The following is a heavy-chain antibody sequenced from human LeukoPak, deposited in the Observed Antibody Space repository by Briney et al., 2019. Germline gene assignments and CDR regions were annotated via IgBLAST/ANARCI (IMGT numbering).Heavy chain of an antibody. Sequence: SETLSLTCTVSGGSISSYYWSWIRQPPGKGLEWIGYIYYSGSTNCNPSLKSRVTISVDTSKNQFSLKLNSVTAADTAVYYCAKALYSTSSSYYYGMDVWGQGTTVTVSS. CDR2: IYYSGST. CDR3: AKALYSTSSSYYYGMDV. D-gene: IGHD6-13*01. V-gene: IGHV4-59*08. J-gene: IGHJ6*02. CDR1: GGSISSYY.